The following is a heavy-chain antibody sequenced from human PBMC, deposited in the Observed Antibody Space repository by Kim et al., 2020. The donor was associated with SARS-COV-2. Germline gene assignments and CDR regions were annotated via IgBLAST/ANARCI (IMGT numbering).Heavy chain of an antibody. V-gene: IGHV4-31*03. Sequence: SETLSLTCTVSGGSISSGGYYWSWIRQHPGKGLEWIGYIYYSGSTYYNPSLKSRVTISVDTSKNQFSLKLSSVTAADTAVYYCARVQYGDYDWYFDLWGRGTLVTVSS. CDR2: IYYSGST. D-gene: IGHD4-17*01. J-gene: IGHJ2*01. CDR3: ARVQYGDYDWYFDL. CDR1: GGSISSGGYY.